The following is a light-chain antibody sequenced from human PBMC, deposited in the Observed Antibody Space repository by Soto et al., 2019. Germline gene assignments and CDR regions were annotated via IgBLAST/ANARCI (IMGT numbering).Light chain of an antibody. J-gene: IGKJ3*01. CDR1: QSVRTY. CDR3: QQSFSIPFT. Sequence: DVPMTQSPSSLSASVGDRVTITCRASQSVRTYLNWYQQKPGKAPNLLIYAASSLQSGVPSRFSGSGSGTDFTLTITSLQPEDFATYYCQQSFSIPFTFGPGTTVDIE. CDR2: AAS. V-gene: IGKV1-39*01.